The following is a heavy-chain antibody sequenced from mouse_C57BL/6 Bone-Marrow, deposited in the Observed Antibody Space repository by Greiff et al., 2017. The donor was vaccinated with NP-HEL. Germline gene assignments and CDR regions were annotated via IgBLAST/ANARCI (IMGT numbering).Heavy chain of an antibody. V-gene: IGHV5-17*01. J-gene: IGHJ1*03. D-gene: IGHD2-4*01. CDR2: ISSGSSTI. CDR1: GFTFSDYG. CDR3: ARRDDYDVNWYFDV. Sequence: EVHLVESGGGLVQPGGSLKLSCAASGFTFSDYGMHWVRQAPEKGLEWVAYISSGSSTIYYADTVKGRFTISRDNAKNTLFLQMTSLRSEDTAMYYCARRDDYDVNWYFDVWGTGTTVTVSS.